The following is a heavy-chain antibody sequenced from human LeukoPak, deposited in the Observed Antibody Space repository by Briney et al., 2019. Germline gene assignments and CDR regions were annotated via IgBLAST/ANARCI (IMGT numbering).Heavy chain of an antibody. D-gene: IGHD1-1*01. Sequence: KPGGSLRLSCAASGFTSTNAWMSWVRQAPGKGLEWVGRIKSKIERGTTDYAAPVKGRFTISRDDSKTTLYLQMNSLKTEDRGVYYCAARYNWNDLAYWGQGTLVTVSS. J-gene: IGHJ4*02. V-gene: IGHV3-15*01. CDR3: AARYNWNDLAY. CDR2: IKSKIERGTT. CDR1: GFTSTNAW.